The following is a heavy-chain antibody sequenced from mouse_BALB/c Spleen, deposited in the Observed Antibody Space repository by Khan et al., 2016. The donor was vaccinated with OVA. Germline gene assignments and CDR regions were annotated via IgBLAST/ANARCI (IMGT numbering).Heavy chain of an antibody. J-gene: IGHJ4*01. CDR2: ITTYTGEP. Sequence: QIQLVQSGPELKKPGETVKISCKASGYTFTNYGMNWVKQAPGKDLKWMGWITTYTGEPTYADDFKGRFAFSLETSASTAYLKINNLKNEDTATYFCARVGYNGAMDSWGQGTSVTVSS. V-gene: IGHV9-3-1*01. CDR1: GYTFTNYG. CDR3: ARVGYNGAMDS. D-gene: IGHD4-1*01.